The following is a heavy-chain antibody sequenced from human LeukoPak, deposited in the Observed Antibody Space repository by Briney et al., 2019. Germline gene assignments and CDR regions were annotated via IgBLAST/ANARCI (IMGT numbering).Heavy chain of an antibody. CDR1: GFTFSSSW. CDR3: ARWRYYDSSGYYYYFDY. V-gene: IGHV3-7*05. Sequence: PGGSLRLSCAASGFTFSSSWMSWVRQAPGKGLEWVANINQDASEKYYVDSVKGRFTISRDNAKNSLYLQMDSLRAEDTAVYYCARWRYYDSSGYYYYFDYWGQGTRVIVSS. D-gene: IGHD3-22*01. J-gene: IGHJ4*02. CDR2: INQDASEK.